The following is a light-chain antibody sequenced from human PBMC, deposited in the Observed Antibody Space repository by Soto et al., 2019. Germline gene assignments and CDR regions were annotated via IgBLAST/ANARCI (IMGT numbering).Light chain of an antibody. CDR1: QSVSNNY. J-gene: IGKJ1*01. CDR2: GAS. V-gene: IGKV3-20*01. CDR3: QQYGRSPQAAWT. Sequence: DIVLTQSPGTLSLSPGERATLPCTASQSVSNNYLAWYQQKPGQAPRLLIYGASSRATGIPDRFSGSGSGADFTLTISRLEPEDLAVDYWQQYGRSPQAAWTLGQGTKVDIK.